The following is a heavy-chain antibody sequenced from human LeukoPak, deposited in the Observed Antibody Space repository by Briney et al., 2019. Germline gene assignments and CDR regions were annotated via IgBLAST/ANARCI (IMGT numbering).Heavy chain of an antibody. CDR2: IYTSGST. Sequence: SETLSLTCTVSGGSISSYYWSWIRQPAGKGLEWIGRIYTSGSTNYNPSLKSRVTMSVDTSKNQFSLKLSSVTAADTAVYYCARGRRYSVSWSDYYYYYYMDVWGKGTTVTISS. CDR3: ARGRRYSVSWSDYYYYYYMDV. J-gene: IGHJ6*03. D-gene: IGHD6-13*01. CDR1: GGSISSYY. V-gene: IGHV4-4*07.